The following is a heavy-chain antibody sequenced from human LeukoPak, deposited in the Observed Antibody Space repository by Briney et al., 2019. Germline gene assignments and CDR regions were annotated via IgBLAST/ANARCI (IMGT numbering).Heavy chain of an antibody. CDR1: GFTLSSYA. J-gene: IGHJ5*01. Sequence: GGSLRLSCAASGFTLSSYAMHWVRQAPGKGLEWVAVISYDGSNKYYADSVKGRFTISRDNAKNSLYLQMNSLRAEDTAVYYCARDGSSDSWGQGTLVTVSS. V-gene: IGHV3-30-3*01. CDR2: ISYDGSNK. D-gene: IGHD1-26*01. CDR3: ARDGSSDS.